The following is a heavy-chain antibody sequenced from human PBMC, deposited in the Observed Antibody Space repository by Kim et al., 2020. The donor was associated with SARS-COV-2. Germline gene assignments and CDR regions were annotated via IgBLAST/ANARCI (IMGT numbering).Heavy chain of an antibody. V-gene: IGHV3-7*03. CDR2: DR. CDR3: TRDNWGSLDY. J-gene: IGHJ4*02. Sequence: DRFHVDSVKGRFTISRDNAKQSLYLQMNSLRAEDTAVYYCTRDNWGSLDYWGQGTLVTVSS. D-gene: IGHD3-16*01.